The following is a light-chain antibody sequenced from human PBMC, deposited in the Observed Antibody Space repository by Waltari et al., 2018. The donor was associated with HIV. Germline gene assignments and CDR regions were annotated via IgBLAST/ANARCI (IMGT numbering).Light chain of an antibody. CDR3: SSYAGSNDFGV. J-gene: IGLJ2*01. CDR1: SSDVGGYNY. Sequence: QSALNQPPSASGSPGQSVTISCTGTSSDVGGYNYVSWYQQHPGKAPKLMIYEVSKRPSGVPDRFSGSKSGNTASLTVSGLQAEDEADYYCSSYAGSNDFGVFGGGTKMTVL. CDR2: EVS. V-gene: IGLV2-8*01.